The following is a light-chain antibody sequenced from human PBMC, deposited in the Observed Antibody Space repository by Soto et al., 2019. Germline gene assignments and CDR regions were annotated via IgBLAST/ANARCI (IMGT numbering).Light chain of an antibody. V-gene: IGKV1-39*01. J-gene: IGKJ2*01. Sequence: DIRMTQSRSSLSASVGDRVTITCRASQSIRSYLNWSQQKPGKAPKLLIYAASSLQSGVTSRFSGSGSGTDLTLTISSLQPEDFATYYCHQTYSIPYTFGQGTKLEIK. CDR1: QSIRSY. CDR3: HQTYSIPYT. CDR2: AAS.